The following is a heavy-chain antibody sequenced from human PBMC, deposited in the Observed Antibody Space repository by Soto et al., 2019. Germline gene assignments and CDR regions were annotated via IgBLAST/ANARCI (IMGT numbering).Heavy chain of an antibody. CDR1: GGTFSSYA. J-gene: IGHJ3*02. D-gene: IGHD3-3*01. Sequence: ASVKVSCKASGGTFSSYAISWVRQAPGQGLEWMGGIIPIFGTANYAQKFQGRVTITADESTSTAYMELSSLRSEDTAVYYCAREGSRTSHSRIFFDAFDIWGQGTMVTVSS. V-gene: IGHV1-69*13. CDR3: AREGSRTSHSRIFFDAFDI. CDR2: IIPIFGTA.